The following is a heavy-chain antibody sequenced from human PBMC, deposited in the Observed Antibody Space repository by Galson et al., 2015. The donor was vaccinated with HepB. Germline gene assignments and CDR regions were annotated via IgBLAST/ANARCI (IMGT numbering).Heavy chain of an antibody. CDR3: ASRHYDSSGPLDAFDI. V-gene: IGHV1-18*04. D-gene: IGHD3-22*01. J-gene: IGHJ3*02. CDR2: ISAYNGNT. Sequence: SVKVSCKASGYTFTSYGISWVRQAPGQGLEWMGWISAYNGNTNYAQKLQGRVTMTTDKSTSTAYMELSSLRSEDTAVYYCASRHYDSSGPLDAFDIWGQGTMVTVSS. CDR1: GYTFTSYG.